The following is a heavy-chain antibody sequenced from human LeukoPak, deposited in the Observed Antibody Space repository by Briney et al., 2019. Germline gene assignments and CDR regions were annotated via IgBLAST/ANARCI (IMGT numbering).Heavy chain of an antibody. CDR3: ARNRAYCSGGSWYYNWFDP. J-gene: IGHJ5*02. Sequence: ASVKVSCTASGYTFTSYAMYWVRQAPGQRLEWMGWIKVGNGNTKYSQKFQGRVTITRDTSASTAYMELSSLRSEDTAVYYCARNRAYCSGGSWYYNWFDPWGQGTLVTVSS. V-gene: IGHV1-3*01. CDR2: IKVGNGNT. CDR1: GYTFTSYA. D-gene: IGHD2-15*01.